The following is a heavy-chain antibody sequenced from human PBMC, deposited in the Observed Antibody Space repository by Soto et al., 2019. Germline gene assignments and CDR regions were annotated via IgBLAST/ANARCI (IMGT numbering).Heavy chain of an antibody. CDR3: AREGITGTTFYYYYGMDV. J-gene: IGHJ6*02. CDR2: ISAYNGNT. Sequence: ASVKVSFKASCYTFTSYGISWVRQAPGQRLEWMGWISAYNGNTNYAQKLQGRVTMTTDTSTSTAYMELRSLRSDDTAVYYCAREGITGTTFYYYYGMDVWGQGTTVTVSS. CDR1: CYTFTSYG. V-gene: IGHV1-18*01. D-gene: IGHD1-7*01.